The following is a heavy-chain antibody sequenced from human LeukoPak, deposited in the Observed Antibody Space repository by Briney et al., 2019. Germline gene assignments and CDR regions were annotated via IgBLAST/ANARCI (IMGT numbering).Heavy chain of an antibody. CDR2: TSYDGSNK. V-gene: IGHV3-30*04. Sequence: GGSLRLSCAASGFTFSKNAIHWVRQAPGKGLEWVAVTSYDGSNKKNADSVKGRFTISRDSSKNTLYLQMNSLRAEDTAVYYCARTILEYSISSGYMDVWGKGTTVSVSS. CDR3: ARTILEYSISSGYMDV. J-gene: IGHJ6*03. D-gene: IGHD6-6*01. CDR1: GFTFSKNA.